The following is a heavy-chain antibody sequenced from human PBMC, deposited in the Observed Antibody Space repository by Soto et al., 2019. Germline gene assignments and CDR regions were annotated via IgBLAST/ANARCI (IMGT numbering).Heavy chain of an antibody. CDR1: GGSISSYY. CDR3: ARVSSNYPRGGYYFDY. V-gene: IGHV4-59*01. Sequence: QVQLQESGPGLVKPSETLSLTCTVSGGSISSYYWSWIRQPPGKGLEWIGYIYYSGSTNYNPSLKSRVTISVDTSKNQFALKLSSVTAADTAVYYCARVSSNYPRGGYYFDYWGQGTLVTVSS. D-gene: IGHD4-4*01. CDR2: IYYSGST. J-gene: IGHJ4*02.